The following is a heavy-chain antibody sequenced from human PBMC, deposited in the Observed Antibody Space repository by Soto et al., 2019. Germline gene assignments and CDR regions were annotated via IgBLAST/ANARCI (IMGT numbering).Heavy chain of an antibody. Sequence: FGAAVRGRFPISRDNSKETVYLQMNSLRGEDTAVYYCAKGRDNYNLGLALWGQGTMVT. V-gene: IGHV3-30-3*02. D-gene: IGHD2-15*01. CDR3: AKGRDNYNLGLAL. J-gene: IGHJ6*02.